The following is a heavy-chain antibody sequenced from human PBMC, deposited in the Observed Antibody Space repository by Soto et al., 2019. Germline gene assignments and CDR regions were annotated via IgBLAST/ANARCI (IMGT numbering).Heavy chain of an antibody. CDR3: ARGGLGPFDY. CDR2: INDYGTTI. Sequence: XGSLRLSISASGCRLGSYWMHWVRQAPGKGLVWVSRINDYGTTINYAESVEGRFTISRDDAKSEVYLQMNNLRAEDTAVYYCARGGLGPFDYWGQGALVTVSS. J-gene: IGHJ4*02. CDR1: GCRLGSYW. D-gene: IGHD3-9*01. V-gene: IGHV3-74*01.